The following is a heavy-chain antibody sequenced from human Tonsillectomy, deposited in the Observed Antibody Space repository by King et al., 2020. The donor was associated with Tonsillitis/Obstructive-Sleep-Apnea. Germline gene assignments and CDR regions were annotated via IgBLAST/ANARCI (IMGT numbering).Heavy chain of an antibody. D-gene: IGHD6-6*01. CDR2: ISSSSSYT. V-gene: IGHV3-11*05. Sequence: VQLVESGGGLVKPGGSLRLSCAASGFTFSDYYMSWIRQAPGKGLEWVSYISSSSSYTNYADYVKGRFTISRDNAKNSLYLQMNSLRAEDTAVYYCASCTSIAARPHYYYYMDVWGKGTTVTVSS. CDR1: GFTFSDYY. CDR3: ASCTSIAARPHYYYYMDV. J-gene: IGHJ6*03.